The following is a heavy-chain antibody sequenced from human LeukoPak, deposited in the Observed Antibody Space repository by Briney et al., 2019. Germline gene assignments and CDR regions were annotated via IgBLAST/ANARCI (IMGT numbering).Heavy chain of an antibody. V-gene: IGHV4-4*07. CDR2: IYTSGST. D-gene: IGHD3-3*01. CDR3: ARSHYDFWSGSGNYFDY. Sequence: KASETLSLTCTVSGGSISSYYWSWIRQPAGKGLEWIGRIYTSGSTNYNPSLRSRVTMSVDTSKNQFSLKLSSVTAADTAVYYCARSHYDFWSGSGNYFDYWGQGTLVTVSS. CDR1: GGSISSYY. J-gene: IGHJ4*02.